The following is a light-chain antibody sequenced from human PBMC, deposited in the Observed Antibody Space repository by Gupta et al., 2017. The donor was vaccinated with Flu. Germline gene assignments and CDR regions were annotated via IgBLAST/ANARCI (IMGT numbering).Light chain of an antibody. J-gene: IGKJ2*01. CDR2: WAS. CDR3: KQYYSTPALF. V-gene: IGKV4-1*01. CDR1: QSVLYSSNNKNY. Sequence: DIVMTQSPASLAVSLGERATINCKSSQSVLYSSNNKNYLAWYQQKPGQPPKLLIYWASTRESGVPDRFSGSGSGTDFTLTISSLQAEDVAVYYCKQYYSTPALFFGQGTKLEIK.